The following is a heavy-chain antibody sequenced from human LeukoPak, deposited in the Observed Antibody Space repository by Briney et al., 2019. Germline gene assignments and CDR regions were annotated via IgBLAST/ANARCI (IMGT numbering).Heavy chain of an antibody. CDR1: GYTFTSYY. CDR3: ATYYYDSSGSLPYYYYGMDV. Sequence: ASVKVSCKASGYTFTSYYMHWVRQAPGQVLEWMGIINPSGGSTSYAQKFQGRVTMTRDTSTSTVYMELSSLRSEDTAVYYCATYYYDSSGSLPYYYYGMDVWGQGTTVTVSS. CDR2: INPSGGST. V-gene: IGHV1-46*01. J-gene: IGHJ6*02. D-gene: IGHD3-22*01.